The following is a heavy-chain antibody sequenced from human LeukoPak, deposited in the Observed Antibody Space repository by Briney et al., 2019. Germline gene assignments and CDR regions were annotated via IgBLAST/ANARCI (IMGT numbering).Heavy chain of an antibody. CDR3: AKYSSGHLY. D-gene: IGHD6-19*01. V-gene: IGHV4-61*02. J-gene: IGHJ4*02. CDR2: IYTSGST. CDR1: GGSISSGTYY. Sequence: SETLSLTCTVSGGSISSGTYYWSWIRQPAGKGLEWIGRIYTSGSTNYNHSLKSRITISVDTSKNQFSLKLSSVTAADTAVYYCAKYSSGHLYWGQGTLVTVSS.